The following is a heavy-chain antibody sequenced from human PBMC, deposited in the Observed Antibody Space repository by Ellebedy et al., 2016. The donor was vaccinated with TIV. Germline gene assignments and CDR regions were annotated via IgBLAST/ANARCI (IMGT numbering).Heavy chain of an antibody. D-gene: IGHD3-22*01. J-gene: IGHJ4*02. CDR1: GFTFSSYG. Sequence: GESLKISCAASGFTFSSYGMHWVRQAPGKGLEWVAVISYDGSNKYYADSVKGRFTISRDNSKNTLYLQMNSLRAEDTAVYYCAKEGDSSGYLFFRPTNFDYWGQGTLVTVSS. CDR2: ISYDGSNK. V-gene: IGHV3-30*18. CDR3: AKEGDSSGYLFFRPTNFDY.